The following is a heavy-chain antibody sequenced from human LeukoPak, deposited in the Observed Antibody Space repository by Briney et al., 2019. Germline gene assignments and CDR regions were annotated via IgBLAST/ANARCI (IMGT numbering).Heavy chain of an antibody. J-gene: IGHJ3*02. D-gene: IGHD1-26*01. CDR1: GGSISSSNHY. CDR3: ASREWELLLSGGAFDI. Sequence: SETLSLTCTVSGGSISSSNHYWGWIHQPPGKGLEWIRTIYSSGSTYYNPSLKSRLTISVDTSKNQFSLKLSSVTAADTALYYCASREWELLLSGGAFDIWGQGTMVTVSS. CDR2: IYSSGST. V-gene: IGHV4-39*01.